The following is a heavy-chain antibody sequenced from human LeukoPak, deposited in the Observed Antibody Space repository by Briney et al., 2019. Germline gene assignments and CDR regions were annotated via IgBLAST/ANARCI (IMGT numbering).Heavy chain of an antibody. Sequence: SETLSLTCAVYGGSFSGYYWSWIRQPPGKGLEWIGEINHSGSTNYNPSLKSRVTISVDTSKNQFSLKLSSVTAADTAVYYCARVTRRRSGSNYPNWFDPWGQGTLVTVSS. J-gene: IGHJ5*02. CDR2: INHSGST. CDR1: GGSFSGYY. D-gene: IGHD3-10*01. V-gene: IGHV4-34*01. CDR3: ARVTRRRSGSNYPNWFDP.